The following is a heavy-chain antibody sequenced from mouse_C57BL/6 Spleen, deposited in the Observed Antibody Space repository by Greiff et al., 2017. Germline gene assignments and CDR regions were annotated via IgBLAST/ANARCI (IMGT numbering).Heavy chain of an antibody. D-gene: IGHD1-1*01. Sequence: QVQLQQPGAELVKPGASVKMSCKASGYTFTSYWITWVKQRPGQGLEWIGDIYPGSGSTNYNEKFKSKATLTVDTSSSTAYMQLSNLTSEDSAVYYCARSFYYGSSDNYFDYGGQGTTLTVAS. J-gene: IGHJ2*01. CDR2: IYPGSGST. CDR3: ARSFYYGSSDNYFDY. CDR1: GYTFTSYW. V-gene: IGHV1-55*01.